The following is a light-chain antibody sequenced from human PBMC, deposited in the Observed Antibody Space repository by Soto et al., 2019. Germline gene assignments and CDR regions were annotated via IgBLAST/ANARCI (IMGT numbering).Light chain of an antibody. J-gene: IGKJ1*01. V-gene: IGKV1-27*01. CDR2: AAS. Sequence: DIQMTQSPSSLSASVGDRVTITCRASQGISNYLAWYQQKPGKVPKLLIYAASTLQSGVPSRFSGSGSGTEFTLTISSLQPEDVATDYCQKYNSALSVAFGQGTKVDIK. CDR3: QKYNSALSVA. CDR1: QGISNY.